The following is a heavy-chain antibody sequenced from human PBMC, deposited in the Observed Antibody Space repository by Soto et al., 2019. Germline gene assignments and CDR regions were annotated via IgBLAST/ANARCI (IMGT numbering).Heavy chain of an antibody. V-gene: IGHV3-72*01. J-gene: IGHJ6*02. CDR3: ARGPPSRVTTGYYYGMDV. CDR2: TRNKANSYTT. Sequence: EVQLVESGGGLVQPGGSLRLSCAASGFTFSDHYMDWVRQAPGKGLEWVGRTRNKANSYTTEYAASVKGRFTISRDDSMNSRYLQMNSLKTEDTAVYYCARGPPSRVTTGYYYGMDVWGQGTTVTVSS. D-gene: IGHD4-17*01. CDR1: GFTFSDHY.